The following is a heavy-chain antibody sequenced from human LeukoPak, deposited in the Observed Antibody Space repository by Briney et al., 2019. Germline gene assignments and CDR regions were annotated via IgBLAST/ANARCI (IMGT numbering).Heavy chain of an antibody. V-gene: IGHV1-2*02. D-gene: IGHD1-7*01. J-gene: IGHJ4*02. CDR3: ARDALDPFNWNYGSFDY. CDR2: MNPNSGGT. Sequence: GASVKVSCKASGYTFTSYDINWVRQATGQGLEWMGWMNPNSGGTNYAQKFQGRVTMTRDTSISTAYMELSRLRSDDTAVYYCARDALDPFNWNYGSFDYWGQGTLVTVSS. CDR1: GYTFTSYD.